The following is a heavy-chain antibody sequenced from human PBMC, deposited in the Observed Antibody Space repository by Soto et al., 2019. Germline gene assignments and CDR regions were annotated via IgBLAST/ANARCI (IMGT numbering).Heavy chain of an antibody. CDR2: ISGSGGST. D-gene: IGHD3-10*01. CDR3: AKDDVSGGGSEVPYYYYGMDV. Sequence: GGSLRLSCAASGFTFSSYAMSWVRQAPGKGLEWVSAISGSGGSTYYADSVKGRFTISRDNSKNTLYLQMNSLRAEDTAVYYCAKDDVSGGGSEVPYYYYGMDVWGQGTTVTVSS. J-gene: IGHJ6*02. V-gene: IGHV3-23*01. CDR1: GFTFSSYA.